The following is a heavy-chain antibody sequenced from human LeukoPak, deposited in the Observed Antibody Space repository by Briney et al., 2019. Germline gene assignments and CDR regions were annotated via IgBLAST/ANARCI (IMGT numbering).Heavy chain of an antibody. D-gene: IGHD6-19*01. CDR3: ARHYSSDPFDY. Sequence: SETLSLTCTVSGASISSYYWSWIRQPPGKGLEWIGYIYYSGSTNCNPSLRSRVSLSVDTSKSQFSLKLSSVTAADTAVYYCARHYSSDPFDYWGQGTLVTVSS. CDR1: GASISSYY. V-gene: IGHV4-59*01. J-gene: IGHJ4*02. CDR2: IYYSGST.